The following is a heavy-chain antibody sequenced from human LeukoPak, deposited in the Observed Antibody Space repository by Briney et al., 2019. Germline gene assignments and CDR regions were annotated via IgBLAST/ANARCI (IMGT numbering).Heavy chain of an antibody. Sequence: SETLSLTCTVSGGSISSGDYYWSWIRQPPGKGLEWIGYIYYSGSTYYNPSLKSRVTISVDTSKNQFSLKLSSVTAADTAVYYCARGPPSSGWYRYFDLWGRGTLVTVSS. CDR1: GGSISSGDYY. V-gene: IGHV4-30-4*02. CDR3: ARGPPSSGWYRYFDL. CDR2: IYYSGST. D-gene: IGHD6-19*01. J-gene: IGHJ2*01.